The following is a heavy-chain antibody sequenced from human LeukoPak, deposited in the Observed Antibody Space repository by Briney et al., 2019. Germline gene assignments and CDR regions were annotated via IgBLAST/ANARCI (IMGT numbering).Heavy chain of an antibody. Sequence: GGSLRLSCAASGFTFRSYSMNWVRQAPGKGLEWVAVISYDGSNKYYADSVKGRFTISRDNSKNTLYLQMNSLRAEDTAVYYCAKAYGDYGYAEYFQHWGQGTLVTVSS. D-gene: IGHD4-17*01. V-gene: IGHV3-30*18. CDR1: GFTFRSYS. J-gene: IGHJ1*01. CDR3: AKAYGDYGYAEYFQH. CDR2: ISYDGSNK.